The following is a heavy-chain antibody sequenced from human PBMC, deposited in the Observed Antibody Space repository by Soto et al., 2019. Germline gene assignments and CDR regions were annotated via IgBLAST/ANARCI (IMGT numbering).Heavy chain of an antibody. CDR1: GFTFSSYA. V-gene: IGHV3-23*01. Sequence: GGSLRLSCAASGFTFSSYAMSWVRQAPGKGLEWVSGISGSSGSTYYADSVKGRFTISRDNSKNTLNLQMNSLRAEDTAVYYCAKDQRYCSGGSCYLGYYYGMDVWGQGTTVTV. CDR2: ISGSSGST. CDR3: AKDQRYCSGGSCYLGYYYGMDV. D-gene: IGHD2-15*01. J-gene: IGHJ6*02.